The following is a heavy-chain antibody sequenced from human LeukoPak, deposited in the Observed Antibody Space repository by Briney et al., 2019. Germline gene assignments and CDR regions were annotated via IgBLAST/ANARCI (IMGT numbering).Heavy chain of an antibody. J-gene: IGHJ4*02. D-gene: IGHD1-26*01. CDR2: VYYTGVT. CDR1: GGYIITSGHY. Sequence: ASETLSLTCTVSGGYIITSGHYWGWIRQPPGKGLEWIGSVYYTGVTSTNPFFRSRMSISVDTSKNQFSLNLTSVTAADTAVYYCARLKARIGELRFDYWGQGTLVTVSS. CDR3: ARLKARIGELRFDY. V-gene: IGHV4-39*07.